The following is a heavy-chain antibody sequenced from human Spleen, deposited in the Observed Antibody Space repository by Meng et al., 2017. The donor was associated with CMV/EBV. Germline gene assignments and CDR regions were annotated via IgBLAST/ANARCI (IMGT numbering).Heavy chain of an antibody. Sequence: SETLSLTCTVSGGSISSSSYYWGWIRQPPGKGLEWIGSIYYSGSTNYNPSLKSRVTISVDTSKNHITLKLSSVTAADTAVYYCARGIKTFDYWGQGTLVTVSS. CDR2: IYYSGST. D-gene: IGHD3-10*01. J-gene: IGHJ4*02. V-gene: IGHV4-39*06. CDR1: GGSISSSSYY. CDR3: ARGIKTFDY.